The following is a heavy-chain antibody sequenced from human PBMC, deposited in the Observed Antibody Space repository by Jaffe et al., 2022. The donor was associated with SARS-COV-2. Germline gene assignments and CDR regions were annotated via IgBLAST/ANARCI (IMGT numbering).Heavy chain of an antibody. D-gene: IGHD5-18*01. J-gene: IGHJ4*02. V-gene: IGHV3-30*04. Sequence: QVQLVESGGGVVQPGRSLRLSCAASGFTFSSYAMHWVRQAPGKGLEWVAVISYDGSNKYYADSVKGRFTISRDNSKNTLYLQMNSLRAEDTAVYYCASTYSYGPLDYWGQGTLVTVSS. CDR1: GFTFSSYA. CDR3: ASTYSYGPLDY. CDR2: ISYDGSNK.